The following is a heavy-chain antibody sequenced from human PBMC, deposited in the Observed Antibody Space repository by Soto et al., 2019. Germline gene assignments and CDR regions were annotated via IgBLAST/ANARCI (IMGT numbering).Heavy chain of an antibody. CDR2: INPNSGGT. J-gene: IGHJ3*01. CDR1: GYTFTGYY. D-gene: IGHD3-3*01. Sequence: AAVKVSCKASGYTFTGYYMHWVRQAPGQGLEGMGWINPNSGGTNYAQKFQGWVTMTRDTSISTAYMELSRLRSDDTAVYYCVRCTAFGVVIMDAFELWGQGTTVTVSS. CDR3: VRCTAFGVVIMDAFEL. V-gene: IGHV1-2*04.